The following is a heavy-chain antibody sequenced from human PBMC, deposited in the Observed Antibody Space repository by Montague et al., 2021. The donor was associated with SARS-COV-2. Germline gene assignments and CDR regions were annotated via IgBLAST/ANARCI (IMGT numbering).Heavy chain of an antibody. J-gene: IGHJ5*01. CDR3: ARAPSETHDYDLWSGYFYNRFDS. V-gene: IGHV4-34*01. CDR1: GASLTDYY. CDR2: INHSGST. Sequence: SETLSLTCAVSGASLTDYYLTWIRQPPGKGLEWIGKINHSGSTNYVPFLKSRVTISVDTSNNQFPLRLRSATAADTAVYYCARAPSETHDYDLWSGYFYNRFDSWGQGTLVTVSS. D-gene: IGHD3-3*01.